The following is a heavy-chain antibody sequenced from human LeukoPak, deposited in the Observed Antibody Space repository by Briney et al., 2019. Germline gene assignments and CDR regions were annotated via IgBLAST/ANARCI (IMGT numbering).Heavy chain of an antibody. CDR3: TRGNTIFPAP. CDR2: IRSKAYGGTT. J-gene: IGHJ5*02. CDR1: GFTFSSYA. Sequence: PGGSLRLSCAASGFTFSSYAMSWFRQAPGKGLEWVGFIRSKAYGGTTEYAASVKGRFTISRDDSKSIAYLQMNSLKTEDTAVYYCTRGNTIFPAPWGQGTLVTVSS. D-gene: IGHD3-3*01. V-gene: IGHV3-49*03.